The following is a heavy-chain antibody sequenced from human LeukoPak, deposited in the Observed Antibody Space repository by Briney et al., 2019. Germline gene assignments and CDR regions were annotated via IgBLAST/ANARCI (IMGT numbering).Heavy chain of an antibody. V-gene: IGHV3-48*03. Sequence: PGGSLRLSCAASGFTFSTYEMNWVRQAPGKGLEWVSYISSSANTIYYADSVKGRFTISRDNAKNSPYLQMNSLRAEDTAVYYCAELGITMIGGVWGKGTTVTISS. CDR3: AELGITMIGGV. J-gene: IGHJ6*04. D-gene: IGHD3-10*02. CDR1: GFTFSTYE. CDR2: ISSSANTI.